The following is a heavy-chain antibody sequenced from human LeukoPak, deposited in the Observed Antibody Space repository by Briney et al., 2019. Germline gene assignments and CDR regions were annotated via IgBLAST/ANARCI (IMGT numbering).Heavy chain of an antibody. CDR2: MNPNSGNT. Sequence: ASVKVSCKASGYTFTSYDINWVRQATGQGLEWMGWMNPNSGNTGYAQKFQGRVTMTRNTSISTAYMELSSLRSEDTAVYYCARALRRRFGYGMDVWGQGTTVTVSS. CDR3: ARALRRRFGYGMDV. V-gene: IGHV1-8*01. CDR1: GYTFTSYD. D-gene: IGHD3-10*01. J-gene: IGHJ6*02.